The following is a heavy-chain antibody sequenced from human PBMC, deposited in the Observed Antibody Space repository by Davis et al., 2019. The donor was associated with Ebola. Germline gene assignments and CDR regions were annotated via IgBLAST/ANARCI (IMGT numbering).Heavy chain of an antibody. CDR3: ARYNWNYYYYYGMDV. V-gene: IGHV3-21*05. CDR1: GFTFSSYS. CDR2: ISSSSSYT. D-gene: IGHD1-20*01. J-gene: IGHJ6*02. Sequence: PGGSLRLSCAASGFTFSSYSMNWVRQAPGKGLEWVSYISSSSSYTNYADSVKGRFTISRDNAKNSLYLQMNSLRAEDTAVYYCARYNWNYYYYYGMDVWGQGTTVTVSS.